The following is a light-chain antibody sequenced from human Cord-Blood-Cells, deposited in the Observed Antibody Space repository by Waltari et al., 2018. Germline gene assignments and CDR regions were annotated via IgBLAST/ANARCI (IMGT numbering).Light chain of an antibody. CDR3: QQYGSSPPMYT. CDR2: GAS. J-gene: IGKJ2*01. Sequence: ESVLTQSPGTLSLSPGERSTISCRASQSVSSSYLAWYQQKPGQAPRLLIYGASSRATGIPDRFSGSGSGTDFTLTISRLEPEDFAVYYCQQYGSSPPMYTFGQGTKLEIK. CDR1: QSVSSSY. V-gene: IGKV3-20*01.